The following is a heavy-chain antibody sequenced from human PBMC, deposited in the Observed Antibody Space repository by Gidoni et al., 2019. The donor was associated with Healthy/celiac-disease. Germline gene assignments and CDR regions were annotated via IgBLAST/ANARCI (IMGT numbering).Heavy chain of an antibody. CDR3: AKDRGRDFWSGYEGY. CDR2: ISGSGGST. V-gene: IGHV3-23*01. Sequence: EVQLLESGGGLVQPGGSLRLSCAASGFTFSSYAMSWVRQAPGKGLEWVSAISGSGGSTYYADSVKGRFTISRDNSKNTLYLKRNSLRAEDTAVYYCAKDRGRDFWSGYEGYWGQGTLVTVSS. J-gene: IGHJ4*02. CDR1: GFTFSSYA. D-gene: IGHD3-3*01.